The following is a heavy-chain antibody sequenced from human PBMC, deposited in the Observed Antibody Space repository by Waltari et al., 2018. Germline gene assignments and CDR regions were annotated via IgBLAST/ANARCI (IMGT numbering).Heavy chain of an antibody. CDR2: IYYSGST. Sequence: QVQLQESGPGLVKPSETLSLTCTVSGGSISSYYWSWIRQPPGKGLEWIGSIYYSGSTNYNPSRKSRVTRAVDTSKNQFSLKLSSVTAADTAVYYCARGIAVAGTRYFDYWGQGTLVTVSS. CDR1: GGSISSYY. CDR3: ARGIAVAGTRYFDY. D-gene: IGHD6-19*01. V-gene: IGHV4-59*01. J-gene: IGHJ4*02.